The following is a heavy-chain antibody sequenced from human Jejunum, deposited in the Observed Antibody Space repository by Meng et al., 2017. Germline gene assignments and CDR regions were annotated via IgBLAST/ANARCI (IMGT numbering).Heavy chain of an antibody. D-gene: IGHD3-10*01. CDR3: ASLVVREEGEC. Sequence: GESLKISCAASGFILSNYEMSWVRQAPGKGLEWISYIHKSGGDIDYADSVKGRFTISRDNAKNTLYLQMNTLRVEETAVYYCASLVVREEGECWGQGTLVTVSS. CDR2: IHKSGGDI. V-gene: IGHV3-48*03. CDR1: GFILSNYE. J-gene: IGHJ4*02.